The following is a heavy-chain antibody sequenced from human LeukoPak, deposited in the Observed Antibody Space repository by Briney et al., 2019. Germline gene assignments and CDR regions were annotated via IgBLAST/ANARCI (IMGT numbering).Heavy chain of an antibody. CDR3: ATNLLMGGYSYGFGY. Sequence: PGRSLRLSCAASGFTFDDYAMHWVRQAPGKGLEWASGISWNSGSIGYADCVKGRFTISRDNAKNSLYLQMNSLRAEDTALYYCATNLLMGGYSYGFGYWGQGTLVTVSS. V-gene: IGHV3-9*01. J-gene: IGHJ4*02. D-gene: IGHD5-18*01. CDR1: GFTFDDYA. CDR2: ISWNSGSI.